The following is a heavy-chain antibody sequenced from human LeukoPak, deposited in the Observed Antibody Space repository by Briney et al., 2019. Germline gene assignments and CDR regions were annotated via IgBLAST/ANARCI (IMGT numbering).Heavy chain of an antibody. J-gene: IGHJ4*02. V-gene: IGHV4-59*01. D-gene: IGHD1-26*01. CDR3: ARTPLGAHSDY. CDR2: IYYSGTT. CDR1: GDSISDFY. Sequence: PSETLSLTCTVSGDSISDFYWGWIRQAPGMGPQWIGYIYYSGTTYYNPSLKSRVTISIDTSKTRFSLNLSSVTAADTAVYYCARTPLGAHSDYWGQGTLVTVSS.